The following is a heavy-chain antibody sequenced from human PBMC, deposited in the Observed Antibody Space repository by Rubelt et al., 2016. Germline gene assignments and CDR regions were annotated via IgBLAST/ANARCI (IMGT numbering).Heavy chain of an antibody. V-gene: IGHV5-10-1*01. CDR3: ARLYQNGMDV. CDR2: IDPSVSYS. Sequence: GGSCNGSGYSFTSYWINWVRQMPGKGLEWMGRIDPSVSYSNYSPSFQGHVTISADKSTSTAYLQWSSLQASDTAMYYCARLYQNGMDVWGQGTTVSVSS. J-gene: IGHJ6*02. CDR1: GYSFTSYW. D-gene: IGHD2-8*01.